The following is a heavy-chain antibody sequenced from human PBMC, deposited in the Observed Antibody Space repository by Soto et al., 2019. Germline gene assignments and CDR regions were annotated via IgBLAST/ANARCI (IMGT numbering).Heavy chain of an antibody. D-gene: IGHD3-10*02. CDR1: GFTFSSYA. V-gene: IGHV3-30-3*01. J-gene: IGHJ6*02. CDR2: ISYDGSNK. Sequence: PGGSLRLSCAASGFTFSSYAMHWVRQAPGKGLEWVAVISYDGSNKYYADSVKGRFTISRDNSKNTLYLQMNSLRAEDTAVYYCASLRSGSSYYYYYYGMDVWGQGTTVTVSS. CDR3: ASLRSGSSYYYYYYGMDV.